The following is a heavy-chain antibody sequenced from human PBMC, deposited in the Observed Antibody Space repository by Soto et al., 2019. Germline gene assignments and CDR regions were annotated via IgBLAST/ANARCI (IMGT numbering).Heavy chain of an antibody. Sequence: PGGSLRRSCAARGSILDGYAIHWLRQAPWKGLEWVSGIDWNSVRIAYADSVKGRFTISRDNAKNSLYLQMNSLRAEDTALYYCIKDVAAEGADVWGHGT. CDR3: IKDVAAEGADV. CDR2: IDWNSVRI. CDR1: GSILDGYA. V-gene: IGHV3-9*01. J-gene: IGHJ6*01.